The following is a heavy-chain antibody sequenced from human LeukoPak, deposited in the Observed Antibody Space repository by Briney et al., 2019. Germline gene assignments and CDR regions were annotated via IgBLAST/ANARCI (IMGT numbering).Heavy chain of an antibody. V-gene: IGHV4-59*01. CDR3: ARDERGFDY. Sequence: KSSETLSLTCTVSGGSISSYYWSWIRQPPGKGLEWIGHIYYSGSTNYNPSLKSRVTISVDTSKNQFSLKLSSVTAADTAVYYCARDERGFDYWGQGTLVTVSS. CDR1: GGSISSYY. J-gene: IGHJ4*02. CDR2: IYYSGST.